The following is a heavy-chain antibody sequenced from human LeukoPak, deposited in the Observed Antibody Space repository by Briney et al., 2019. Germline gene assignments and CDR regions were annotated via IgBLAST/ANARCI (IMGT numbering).Heavy chain of an antibody. Sequence: SGGSLRLSCAVSGFTFNSYAMSWVRQPPGKGLEWIGEINHSGSTNYNPSLKSRVTISVDTSKNQFSLKLSSVTAADTAVYYCARRWYSSSWYAYFQHWGQGTLVTVSS. CDR3: ARRWYSSSWYAYFQH. CDR2: INHSGST. CDR1: GFTFNSYA. J-gene: IGHJ1*01. D-gene: IGHD6-13*01. V-gene: IGHV4-34*01.